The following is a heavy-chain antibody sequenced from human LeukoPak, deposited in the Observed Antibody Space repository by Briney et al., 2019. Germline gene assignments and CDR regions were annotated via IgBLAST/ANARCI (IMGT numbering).Heavy chain of an antibody. D-gene: IGHD3-22*01. CDR3: ARDLVDYYDSSGLDY. CDR1: GFTFSSYA. CDR2: ISYDGSNK. V-gene: IGHV3-30*04. Sequence: GRSLRLSCAASGFTFSSYAMHWVRQAPDKGLEWVAVISYDGSNKYYADSVKGRFTISRDNSKNTLYLQMNSLRAEDTAVYYCARDLVDYYDSSGLDYWGQGTLVTVSS. J-gene: IGHJ4*02.